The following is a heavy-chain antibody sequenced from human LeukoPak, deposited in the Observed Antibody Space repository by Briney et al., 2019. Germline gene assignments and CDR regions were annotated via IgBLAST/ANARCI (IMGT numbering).Heavy chain of an antibody. V-gene: IGHV3-48*02. J-gene: IGHJ4*02. CDR3: ARMPNNYYESRGPDY. D-gene: IGHD3-22*01. Sequence: GGSLRLSCAASGFTFSSYTMNWVRQAPGKGLEWVSHISSDSRTIYYTDSVRGRFTISRDNAKNSLYLQMNSLRDEDTAVYYCARMPNNYYESRGPDYWGQGTLVTVSS. CDR2: ISSDSRTI. CDR1: GFTFSSYT.